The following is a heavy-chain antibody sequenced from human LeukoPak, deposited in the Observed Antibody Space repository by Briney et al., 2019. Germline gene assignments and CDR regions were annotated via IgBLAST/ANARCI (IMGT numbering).Heavy chain of an antibody. CDR1: GFTFSRFW. J-gene: IGHJ2*01. Sequence: PGGSLRLSCAASGFTFSRFWMSWVRQAPGKGLEWVANMKEDGSDKYYVDSVKGRFTISRDNAQNSLYLQMNSLRAEDTAVYYCAAHFSSSSRYWYFDLGGRAPQVTVPS. V-gene: IGHV3-7*03. CDR3: AAHFSSSSRYWYFDL. CDR2: MKEDGSDK. D-gene: IGHD6-6*01.